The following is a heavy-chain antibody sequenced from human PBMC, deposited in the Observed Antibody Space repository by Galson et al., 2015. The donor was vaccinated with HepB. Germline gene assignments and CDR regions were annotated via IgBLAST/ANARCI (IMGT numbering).Heavy chain of an antibody. D-gene: IGHD3-10*01. V-gene: IGHV3-13*01. Sequence: SLRLSCAASGFTFSSYDMHWVRQVTGKGLDWVSTIDTAGDTNYPDSVKGRFTISRENSKNSLFLQMNSLTAGDTAVYYCARDDGSGFMSVWGQGTTVTVSS. CDR2: IDTAGDT. CDR3: ARDDGSGFMSV. J-gene: IGHJ6*02. CDR1: GFTFSSYD.